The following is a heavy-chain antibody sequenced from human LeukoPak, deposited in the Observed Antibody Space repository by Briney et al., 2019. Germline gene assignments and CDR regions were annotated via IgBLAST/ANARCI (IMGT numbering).Heavy chain of an antibody. D-gene: IGHD3-16*01. V-gene: IGHV1-2*02. CDR2: INPNTGGT. J-gene: IGHJ4*02. CDR3: ATEYVRTHYFDW. Sequence: ASVKVSCKASGYSFSDYYMHWVRQAPGQGLEWMGWINPNTGGTICAQKFQGRVTMTRDTSTSTVYMDLSSLRSDDTAVYYCATEYVRTHYFDWWGQGTLVTVSS. CDR1: GYSFSDYY.